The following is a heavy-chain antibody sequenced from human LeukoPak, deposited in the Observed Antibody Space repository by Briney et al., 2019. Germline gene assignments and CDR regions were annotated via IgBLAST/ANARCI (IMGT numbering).Heavy chain of an antibody. Sequence: GGSLRLSCAASGFTFSSYGMHWVRQAPGKGLEWVAFIRYDGSNKYYADSVKGRFTISRDNSKNTLYLQMNSLRAEDTAVYYCAKTPTTLTTAYYYMDVWGKGTTVTVSS. J-gene: IGHJ6*03. CDR1: GFTFSSYG. D-gene: IGHD4-11*01. CDR3: AKTPTTLTTAYYYMDV. V-gene: IGHV3-30*02. CDR2: IRYDGSNK.